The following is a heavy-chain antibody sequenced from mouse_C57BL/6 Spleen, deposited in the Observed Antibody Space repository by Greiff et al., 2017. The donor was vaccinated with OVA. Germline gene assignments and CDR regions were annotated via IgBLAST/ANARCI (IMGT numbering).Heavy chain of an antibody. CDR1: GYSITSGYY. CDR2: ISYDGSN. D-gene: IGHD1-1*01. CDR3: AREESVITTVVAPFAY. V-gene: IGHV3-6*01. J-gene: IGHJ3*01. Sequence: VQLKESGPGLVKPSQSLSLTCSVPGYSITSGYYWNWIRQFPGNNLEWMDYISYDGSNNYNPSLQNRISITRDTSKHQFFLKLNSVTTEDTATYYCAREESVITTVVAPFAYWGQGTLVTVSA.